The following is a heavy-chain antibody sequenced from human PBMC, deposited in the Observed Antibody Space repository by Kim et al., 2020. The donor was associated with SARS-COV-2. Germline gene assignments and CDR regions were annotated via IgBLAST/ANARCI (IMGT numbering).Heavy chain of an antibody. CDR3: TRELPTAEEFDY. Sequence: GGSLRLSCAASGFTFSTYTMHWVRQAPGKGLEWVATMIYDGYSEYYADSVKGRFTISRDNSQNTLHLQMNSLRPDDTAMYYCTRELPTAEEFDYWGQGTLVTVSS. CDR2: MIYDGYSE. D-gene: IGHD1-26*01. V-gene: IGHV3-30-3*01. J-gene: IGHJ4*02. CDR1: GFTFSTYT.